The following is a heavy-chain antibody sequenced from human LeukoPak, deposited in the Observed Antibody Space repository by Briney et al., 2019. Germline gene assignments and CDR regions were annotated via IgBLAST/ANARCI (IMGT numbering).Heavy chain of an antibody. CDR2: INPSGGST. J-gene: IGHJ4*02. D-gene: IGHD6-13*01. CDR3: ARVDSSSWFRIFGY. Sequence: ASVKVSCKASGYTFTSYYMHWVRQAPGQGLEWMGIINPSGGSTSYAQKFQDRVTMTADTSTNTAYMELRSLRSDDTALYYCARVDSSSWFRIFGYWGQETLVTVSS. V-gene: IGHV1-46*01. CDR1: GYTFTSYY.